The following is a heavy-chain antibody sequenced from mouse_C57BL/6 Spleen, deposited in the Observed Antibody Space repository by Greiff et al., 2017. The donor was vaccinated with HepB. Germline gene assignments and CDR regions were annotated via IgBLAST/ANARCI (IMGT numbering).Heavy chain of an antibody. CDR1: GYTFTSYW. J-gene: IGHJ2*01. CDR2: IDPNRGGT. CDR3: ARCEVGLPRLGFDY. D-gene: IGHD2-2*01. V-gene: IGHV1-72*01. Sequence: VQLQQPGAELVKPGASVKLSCKASGYTFTSYWMHWVKQRPGRGLEWIGRIDPNRGGTKYNEKFKSKATLTVDKPSSTAYMQLSSLTSEDSAVYYCARCEVGLPRLGFDYWGQGTTLTVSS.